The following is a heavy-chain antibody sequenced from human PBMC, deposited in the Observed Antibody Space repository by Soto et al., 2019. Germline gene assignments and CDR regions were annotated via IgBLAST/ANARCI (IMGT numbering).Heavy chain of an antibody. CDR2: ISYDGSNK. V-gene: IGHV3-30*03. D-gene: IGHD3-10*01. CDR3: ARDNYYGSGINYYGMDV. Sequence: QVQLVESGGGVVQPGRSLRLSCAASGFTFSSYGMHWVRQAPGKGLEWVAVISYDGSNKYYADSVKGRFTISRDNSKNTLYLQMNSLRAEDTAVYYCARDNYYGSGINYYGMDVWGQGTTVTVSS. J-gene: IGHJ6*02. CDR1: GFTFSSYG.